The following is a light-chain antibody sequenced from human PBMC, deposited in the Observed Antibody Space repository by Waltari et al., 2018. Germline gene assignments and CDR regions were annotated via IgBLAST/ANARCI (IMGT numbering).Light chain of an antibody. CDR2: DAS. CDR3: QQRSSWPIT. V-gene: IGKV3-11*01. Sequence: EIVLTQSPATLSLSPGEGATLSCRASQSVSGYLAWYQQKPGQAPRLLIYDASNRATGIPARFSGSGSGTDFTLTISSLEPEDFAVYYCQQRSSWPITFGQGTRLEIK. J-gene: IGKJ5*01. CDR1: QSVSGY.